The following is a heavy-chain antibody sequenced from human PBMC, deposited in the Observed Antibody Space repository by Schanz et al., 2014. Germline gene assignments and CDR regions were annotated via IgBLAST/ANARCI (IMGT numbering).Heavy chain of an antibody. D-gene: IGHD3-10*01. CDR2: IRFDGSSE. J-gene: IGHJ4*02. CDR3: VKEDRKHRSDYVY. CDR1: GFTFSSYS. Sequence: QVQLVESGGGVVQPGGSLRLSCAASGFTFSSYSMHWVRQAPGKGLDWVAFIRFDGSSEYYAASVRGRFTISRDDSKTTLYLQMNSLRPEDTAVYYCVKEDRKHRSDYVYWGRGTLVTVSS. V-gene: IGHV3-30*02.